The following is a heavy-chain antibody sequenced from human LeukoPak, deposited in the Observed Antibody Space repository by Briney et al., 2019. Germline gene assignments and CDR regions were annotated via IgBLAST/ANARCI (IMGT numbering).Heavy chain of an antibody. Sequence: RRSLRLSCAASGFTFSSYAMHWVRQAPGQGLEWVAFISSDGSNTNYADSVKGRFTISRDTSMNTPYMQMSSLRAEDTAVYYCARALTTVVISDYGGQGTLVTVPS. V-gene: IGHV3-30*15. CDR1: GFTFSSYA. CDR2: ISSDGSNT. D-gene: IGHD4-23*01. CDR3: ARALTTVVISDY. J-gene: IGHJ4*02.